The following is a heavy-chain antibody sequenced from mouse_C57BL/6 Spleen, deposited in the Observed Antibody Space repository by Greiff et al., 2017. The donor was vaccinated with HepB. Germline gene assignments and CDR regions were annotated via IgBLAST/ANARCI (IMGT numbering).Heavy chain of an antibody. CDR1: GYSFTGYY. J-gene: IGHJ3*01. D-gene: IGHD2-3*01. Sequence: EVQLQESGPELVKPGASVKISCKASGYSFTGYYMNWVKQSPEKSLEWIGEINPSTGGTTYNQKFKAKATLTVDKSSSTAYMQLKSLTSEDSAVYYCARSDGYPAWFAYWGQGTLVTVSA. CDR3: ARSDGYPAWFAY. V-gene: IGHV1-42*01. CDR2: INPSTGGT.